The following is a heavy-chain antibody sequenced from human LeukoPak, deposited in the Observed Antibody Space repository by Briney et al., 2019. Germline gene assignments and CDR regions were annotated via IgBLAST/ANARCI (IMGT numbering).Heavy chain of an antibody. V-gene: IGHV4-38-2*02. CDR3: TREEAGTTVDY. J-gene: IGHJ4*02. Sequence: TSETLSLTCTVSGYSITTGYYWGWIRPPPGKGLEWIGSISHSGSTYYNPSLKSRVTVSVDTSKNQFSLRLSSVIATDTAVYYCTREEAGTTVDYWGQGTLVTVSS. D-gene: IGHD1-1*01. CDR1: GYSITTGYY. CDR2: ISHSGST.